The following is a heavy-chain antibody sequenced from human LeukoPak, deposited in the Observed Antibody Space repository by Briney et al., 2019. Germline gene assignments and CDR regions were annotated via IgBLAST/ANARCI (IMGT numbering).Heavy chain of an antibody. V-gene: IGHV1-46*01. D-gene: IGHD3-10*01. Sequence: ASVKVSCKSSGYTFTSYYMYWVRQAPGQGLEWMGIINPSGGSTSYAQKFQGRVTMTRDTSTSTVYMELSSLRSEDTAVDYCARDSGMVRGTVDYWGQGTLVTVSS. CDR2: INPSGGST. J-gene: IGHJ4*02. CDR3: ARDSGMVRGTVDY. CDR1: GYTFTSYY.